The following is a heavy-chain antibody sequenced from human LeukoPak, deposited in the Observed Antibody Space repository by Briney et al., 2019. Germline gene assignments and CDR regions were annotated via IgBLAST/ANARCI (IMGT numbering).Heavy chain of an antibody. CDR3: ATQHYYDSSGYYYDFDY. V-gene: IGHV4-31*03. CDR2: IYYSGST. CDR1: GGSISSGGYY. J-gene: IGHJ4*02. D-gene: IGHD3-22*01. Sequence: PSQTLSLTCTVSGGSISSGGYYWSWIRQHPGKGLEWIGYIYYSGSTYYNPSLKSRVTISVDTSKNQFSLKLSSVTAADTAVYYCATQHYYDSSGYYYDFDYWGQGTLVTVSS.